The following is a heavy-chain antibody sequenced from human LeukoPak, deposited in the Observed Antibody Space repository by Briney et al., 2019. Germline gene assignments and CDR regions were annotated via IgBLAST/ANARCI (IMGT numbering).Heavy chain of an antibody. D-gene: IGHD6-19*01. CDR3: AKGLYSSGWSFDY. V-gene: IGHV3-30*02. Sequence: GGSLSLSCAASGFTFSSYGMHWVRQAPGKGLEWVAFIRYDGSNKYYADSVKGRFTISRDNSKNTLYLQMNSLRAEDTAVYYCAKGLYSSGWSFDYWGQGTLVSVSS. CDR1: GFTFSSYG. J-gene: IGHJ4*02. CDR2: IRYDGSNK.